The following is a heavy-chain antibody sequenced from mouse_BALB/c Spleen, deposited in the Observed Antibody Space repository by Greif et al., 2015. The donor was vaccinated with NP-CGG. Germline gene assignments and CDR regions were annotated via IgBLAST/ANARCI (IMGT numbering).Heavy chain of an antibody. CDR2: IRSKSNNYAT. D-gene: IGHD2-14*01. CDR1: GFTFNTYA. CDR3: VRDYRYDYFDY. J-gene: IGHJ2*01. Sequence: EVKLMESGGGLVQPKGSLELSCAASGFTFNTYAMNWVRQAPGKGLEWVARIRSKSNNYATYYADSVKDRFTISRDDSQSMLYLQMNNLKTEDTAMYYCVRDYRYDYFDYWGQGTTLTVSS. V-gene: IGHV10-1*02.